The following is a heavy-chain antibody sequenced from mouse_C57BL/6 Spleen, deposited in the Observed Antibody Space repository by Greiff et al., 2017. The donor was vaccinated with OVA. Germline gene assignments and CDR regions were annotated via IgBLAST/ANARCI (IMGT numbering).Heavy chain of an antibody. CDR2: IHPNSGST. Sequence: QVQLQQPGAELVKPGASVKLSCKASGYTFTSSWMHWVKQRPGQGLEWIGMIHPNSGSTNYNEKFTSKATLTVDNSSSTAYMQLSSLTSEDSAVYYCAPDYAWFAYWGQRTLVTVSA. CDR3: APDYAWFAY. J-gene: IGHJ3*01. V-gene: IGHV1-64*01. D-gene: IGHD2-4*01. CDR1: GYTFTSSW.